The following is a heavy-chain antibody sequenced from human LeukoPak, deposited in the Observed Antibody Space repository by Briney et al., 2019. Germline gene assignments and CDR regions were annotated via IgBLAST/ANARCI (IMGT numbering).Heavy chain of an antibody. J-gene: IGHJ6*02. CDR2: INPSGDST. CDR1: GYTFTSNH. Sequence: ASVKVPCKASGYTFTSNHIHWVRQAPGQGLEWMGVINPSGDSTSYAPNFQGRVTITADESTSTAYMGLSSLRSEDTAVYYCARVCDYSNPEDYYGMDVWGQGTTVTVSS. V-gene: IGHV1-46*01. CDR3: ARVCDYSNPEDYYGMDV. D-gene: IGHD4-11*01.